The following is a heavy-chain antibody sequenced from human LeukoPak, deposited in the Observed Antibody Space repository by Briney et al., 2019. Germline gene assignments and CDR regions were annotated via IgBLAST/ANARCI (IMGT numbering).Heavy chain of an antibody. J-gene: IGHJ2*01. CDR3: AREAGTQRYFDL. D-gene: IGHD6-19*01. CDR1: GGSISSYY. V-gene: IGHV4-59*01. Sequence: SETLSLTCTVSGGSISSYYWSWIRQPPGKGLEWIGYIYYSGSTNYNPSLKSRVTISVDTSKNQFSLKLSSVTAADTAVYYCAREAGTQRYFDLWGRGTLVTVSS. CDR2: IYYSGST.